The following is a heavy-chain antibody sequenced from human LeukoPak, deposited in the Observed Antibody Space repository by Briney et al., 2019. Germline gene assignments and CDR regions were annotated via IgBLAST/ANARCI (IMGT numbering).Heavy chain of an antibody. CDR3: ARGRTHYYDSSGYLPFDY. V-gene: IGHV1-69*06. CDR1: GGTFSSYA. J-gene: IGHJ4*02. Sequence: SVKVSCKASGGTFSSYAISWVRQAPGQGLEWMGGIIPIFGTANYAQKFQGRVTITADKSTSTAYMELSSLRSEDTAVYYCARGRTHYYDSSGYLPFDYWGQGTLVTVSS. CDR2: IIPIFGTA. D-gene: IGHD3-22*01.